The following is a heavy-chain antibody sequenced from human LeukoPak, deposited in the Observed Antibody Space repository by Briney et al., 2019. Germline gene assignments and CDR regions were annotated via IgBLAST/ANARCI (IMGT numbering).Heavy chain of an antibody. V-gene: IGHV4-34*01. CDR1: GGSFSGYY. Sequence: SETLSLTCAVYGGSFSGYYWSWIRQPPGKGLEWIGEINHSGSTNYNPSLKSRVTISVDTSKNQFSLKLSSVTAADTAVYYCARGLAYCSSTSCYTWPYYFDYWGQGTLVTVSS. J-gene: IGHJ4*02. CDR2: INHSGST. CDR3: ARGLAYCSSTSCYTWPYYFDY. D-gene: IGHD2-2*02.